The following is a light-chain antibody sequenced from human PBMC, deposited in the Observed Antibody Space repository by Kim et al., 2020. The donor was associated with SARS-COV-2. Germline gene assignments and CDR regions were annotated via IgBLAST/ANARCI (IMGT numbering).Light chain of an antibody. Sequence: LSPGERATLSCRASQSVDNNLAWYQQRPGQAPRLLVYGSSKRPTGIPDRFSGSGSGTDFTLTIDRLEPEDFVVYYCQLSGASPRTFGQGTKVDIK. CDR2: GSS. CDR3: QLSGASPRT. V-gene: IGKV3-20*01. J-gene: IGKJ1*01. CDR1: QSVDNN.